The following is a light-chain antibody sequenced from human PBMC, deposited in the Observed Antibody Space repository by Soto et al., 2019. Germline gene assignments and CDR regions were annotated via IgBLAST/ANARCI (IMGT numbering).Light chain of an antibody. CDR1: QGIRNY. CDR3: QQVNSYPLT. J-gene: IGKJ5*01. Sequence: DIQLTQSPSFLSASVGDRVTITCRASQGIRNYLAWYQQKPGRAPKLLIYIASTLQSGVPSRFSGSYSGTEFTLTITSLQPEDFATYYCQQVNSYPLTFGQGTRLEIK. CDR2: IAS. V-gene: IGKV1-9*01.